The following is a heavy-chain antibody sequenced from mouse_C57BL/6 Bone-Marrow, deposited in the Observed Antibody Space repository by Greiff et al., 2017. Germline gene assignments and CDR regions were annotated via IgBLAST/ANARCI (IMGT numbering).Heavy chain of an antibody. V-gene: IGHV1-9*01. CDR2: ILPGSGST. Sequence: QVQLQQSGAELMKPGASVKLSCKATGYTFTGYWIEWVKQRPGHGREWIGEILPGSGSTNYSEKFKGKATFTADTSSNTAYMQLSSLTTEDSAIYYCARGDDYPFAYWGQGTLVTVSA. J-gene: IGHJ3*01. CDR3: ARGDDYPFAY. D-gene: IGHD2-4*01. CDR1: GYTFTGYW.